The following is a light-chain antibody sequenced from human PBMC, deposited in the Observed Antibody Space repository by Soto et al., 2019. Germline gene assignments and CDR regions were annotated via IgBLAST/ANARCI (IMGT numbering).Light chain of an antibody. Sequence: EIVLTQSPGTLSLSPGERATLSCRSSQSVSNNYLAWYQQKPGQAPRLLIYDASNRATGTPARFSGSGSGTDFTLTISSLEPEDFAVYYCQQRSNWPRTFGQGTKVDI. CDR2: DAS. V-gene: IGKV3-11*01. CDR3: QQRSNWPRT. J-gene: IGKJ1*01. CDR1: QSVSNNY.